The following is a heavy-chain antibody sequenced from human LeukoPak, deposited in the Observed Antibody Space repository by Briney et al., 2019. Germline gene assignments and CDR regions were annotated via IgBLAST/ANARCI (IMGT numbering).Heavy chain of an antibody. CDR3: ARNYYGSGSYSDFDY. J-gene: IGHJ4*02. V-gene: IGHV3-30-3*01. Sequence: NKYYADSVKGRLTISRDNSKNTLYLQMNSLRAEDTAVYYCARNYYGSGSYSDFDYWGQGTLVTVSS. D-gene: IGHD3-10*01. CDR2: NK.